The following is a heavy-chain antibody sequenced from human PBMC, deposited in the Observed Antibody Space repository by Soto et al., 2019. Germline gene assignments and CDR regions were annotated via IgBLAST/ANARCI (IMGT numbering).Heavy chain of an antibody. J-gene: IGHJ4*02. CDR2: IIPILGIA. D-gene: IGHD6-13*01. Sequence: QVQLVQSGAEVKKPGSSVKVSCKASGGTFSSYTISWVRQAPGQGLEWMGRIIPILGIANYAQKFQGRVTIPADNSTSTAYMELSSLRSEDTAVYYCARDLAAPPRASDYWGQGTLVTVSS. CDR1: GGTFSSYT. CDR3: ARDLAAPPRASDY. V-gene: IGHV1-69*08.